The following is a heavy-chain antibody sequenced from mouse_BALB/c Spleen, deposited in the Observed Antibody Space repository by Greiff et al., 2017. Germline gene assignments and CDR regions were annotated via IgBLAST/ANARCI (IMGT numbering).Heavy chain of an antibody. CDR1: GFSLTSYD. V-gene: IGHV2-9-2*01. CDR2: IWTGGGT. CDR3: VRGEYGNYKFAY. D-gene: IGHD2-10*02. J-gene: IGHJ3*01. Sequence: VKLQESGPGLVAPSQSLSITCTVSGFSLTSYDISWIRQPPGKGLEWLGVIWTGGGTNYNSAFMSRLSISKDNSKSQVFLKMNSLQTDDTAIYYCVRGEYGNYKFAYWGQGTLVTVSA.